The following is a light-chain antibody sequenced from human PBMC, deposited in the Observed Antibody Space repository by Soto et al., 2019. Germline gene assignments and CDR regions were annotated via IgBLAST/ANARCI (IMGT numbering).Light chain of an antibody. CDR2: AAS. V-gene: IGKV1-39*01. CDR1: QSSSNF. Sequence: DIQMTQSPSSLSASVGDRVTITCRASQSSSNFLNWYQQKPGKAPKLLIYAASTLQSGVPSRFSGSGSGTDFTLTISSLQPEDFATYYCQQTNSIPITFGQGTRLENK. CDR3: QQTNSIPIT. J-gene: IGKJ5*01.